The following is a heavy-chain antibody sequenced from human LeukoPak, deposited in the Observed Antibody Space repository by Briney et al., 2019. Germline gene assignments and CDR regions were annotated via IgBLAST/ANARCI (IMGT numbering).Heavy chain of an antibody. CDR3: ARKGYSYGYIFDY. Sequence: GGSLRLSCADSGFTFSSSAMAWVRQAPGKRPEWVSGITASGSTTYYADSVKGRFTISRDNSKNTLYLQMNSLRAEDTAVYYCARKGYSYGYIFDYWGQGTLVTVSS. CDR2: ITASGSTT. J-gene: IGHJ4*02. V-gene: IGHV3-23*01. CDR1: GFTFSSSA. D-gene: IGHD5-18*01.